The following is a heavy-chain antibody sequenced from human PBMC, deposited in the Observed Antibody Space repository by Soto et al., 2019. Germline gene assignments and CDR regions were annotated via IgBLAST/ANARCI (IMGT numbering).Heavy chain of an antibody. Sequence: ASVKVSCKASGYTYTSYDINWVRQATGQGLEWMGWMNANSGNTDYAQKFQGRVTMTTDTSMSTAYMELRSLRSDDTAVYYCAREGDYCSSTSCYYYYMDVWGKGTTVTVSS. CDR3: AREGDYCSSTSCYYYYMDV. J-gene: IGHJ6*03. CDR2: MNANSGNT. CDR1: GYTYTSYD. D-gene: IGHD2-2*01. V-gene: IGHV1-8*02.